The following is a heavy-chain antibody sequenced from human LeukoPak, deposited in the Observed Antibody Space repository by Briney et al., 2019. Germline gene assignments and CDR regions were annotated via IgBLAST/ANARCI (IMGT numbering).Heavy chain of an antibody. CDR2: INPNSGGA. CDR1: GYTFTGYY. J-gene: IGHJ5*02. D-gene: IGHD3-16*01. CDR3: ARDYTEYNWFDP. V-gene: IGHV1-2*02. Sequence: ASVKVSCKASGYTFTGYYMHWVRQAPGQGLEWMGWINPNSGGANYAQKFQGRVTMTWDTSITTAYMELTRLRSDDTAVYYCARDYTEYNWFDPWGQGTLVTVSS.